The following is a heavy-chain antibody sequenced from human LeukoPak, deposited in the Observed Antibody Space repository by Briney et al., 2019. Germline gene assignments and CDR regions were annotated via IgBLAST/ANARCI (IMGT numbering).Heavy chain of an antibody. J-gene: IGHJ3*02. Sequence: GGSLRLSCAAFGFTFSSYSMNWVRQAPGKGLEWVSYISISANTIYYADSVKGRFTISRDNAKNSLYLQMNSLRVEDTAVYYCAREGLWGAARDAFDIWGQGTMVTVSS. D-gene: IGHD6-6*01. CDR3: AREGLWGAARDAFDI. CDR1: GFTFSSYS. CDR2: ISISANTI. V-gene: IGHV3-48*04.